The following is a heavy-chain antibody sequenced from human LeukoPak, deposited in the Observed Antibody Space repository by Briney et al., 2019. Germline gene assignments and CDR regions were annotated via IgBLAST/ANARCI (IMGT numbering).Heavy chain of an antibody. CDR2: IYHSGST. CDR1: GGSISSGGYS. J-gene: IGHJ5*02. V-gene: IGHV4-30-2*01. D-gene: IGHD1/OR15-1a*01. Sequence: SETLSLTCAVSGGSISSGGYSWSWIRQPPGKGLEWIGYIYHSGSTYYNPSLKSRVTISVDRSKNQFSLKLSSVTAADTAVYYRARVRGETTTTNWFDPWGQGTLVTVSS. CDR3: ARVRGETTTTNWFDP.